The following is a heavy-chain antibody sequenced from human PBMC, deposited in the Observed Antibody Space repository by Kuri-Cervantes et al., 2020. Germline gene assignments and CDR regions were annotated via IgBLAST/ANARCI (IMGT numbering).Heavy chain of an antibody. CDR2: FDPEDGET. CDR1: GYTLTELS. J-gene: IGHJ4*02. Sequence: ASVKVSCKVSGYTLTELSMHWVRQAPGKGLEWMGGFDPEDGETIYAQKFQGRVTTTEDTSTDTAYMELSSLRSEDTAIYYCAKETPTQWLALFDYWGQGTLVTVSS. D-gene: IGHD6-19*01. CDR3: AKETPTQWLALFDY. V-gene: IGHV1-24*01.